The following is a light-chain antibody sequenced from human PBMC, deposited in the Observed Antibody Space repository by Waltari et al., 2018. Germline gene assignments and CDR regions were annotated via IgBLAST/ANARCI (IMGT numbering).Light chain of an antibody. Sequence: DIQLTQSPSSLSASVGDRVTITCLASQAITNYLNWYQHRPGKAPKLLINDASKLETGVPSRFSGRQSGTVFTLIISNLQPEDVATYYCQRYDNLPIFAFGPGTKVEI. CDR3: QRYDNLPIFA. CDR1: QAITNY. V-gene: IGKV1-33*01. CDR2: DAS. J-gene: IGKJ3*01.